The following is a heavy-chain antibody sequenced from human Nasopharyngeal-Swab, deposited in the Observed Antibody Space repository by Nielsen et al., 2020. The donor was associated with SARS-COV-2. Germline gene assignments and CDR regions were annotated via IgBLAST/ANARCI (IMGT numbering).Heavy chain of an antibody. CDR1: GFTFSFYS. Sequence: GESLKTSCAASGFTFSFYSMHWVRQAPGGELEYVAAFSPDGGGAYYGRPVKGRFTTSRDNSKNTVDLQMGTLSSEDMAVYYCARATLPSGAYYMDVWGKGTTVTVSS. CDR2: FSPDGGGA. D-gene: IGHD6-25*01. CDR3: ARATLPSGAYYMDV. V-gene: IGHV3-64*01. J-gene: IGHJ6*03.